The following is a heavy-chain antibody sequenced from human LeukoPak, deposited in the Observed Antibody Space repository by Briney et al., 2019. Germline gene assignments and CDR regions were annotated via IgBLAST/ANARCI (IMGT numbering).Heavy chain of an antibody. V-gene: IGHV4-59*01. D-gene: IGHD4-23*01. Sequence: SETLSLTCTVSGGSISSYYWSWIRQPPGKGLEWIGYIYYSGSTNYNPSLKSRVTISVDTSKNQFSLKLSSVTAADTAVYYCARLTTVVTPYIDYWGQGTLVTVSS. CDR2: IYYSGST. CDR3: ARLTTVVTPYIDY. J-gene: IGHJ4*02. CDR1: GGSISSYY.